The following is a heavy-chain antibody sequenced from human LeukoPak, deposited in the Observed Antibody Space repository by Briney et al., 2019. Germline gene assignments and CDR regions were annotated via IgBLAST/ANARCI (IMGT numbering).Heavy chain of an antibody. CDR2: IIPIFGTA. J-gene: IGHJ4*02. CDR3: ARVGIAVAGTQDGEIDY. D-gene: IGHD6-19*01. Sequence: ASVKVSCKASGGTFCSYVISWVRPAPGQGGEWMGRIIPIFGTANHEQKFQGRVTITTDESTSTAYMELSSLRSEDTAVYYCARVGIAVAGTQDGEIDYWGQGTLVTVSS. V-gene: IGHV1-69*05. CDR1: GGTFCSYV.